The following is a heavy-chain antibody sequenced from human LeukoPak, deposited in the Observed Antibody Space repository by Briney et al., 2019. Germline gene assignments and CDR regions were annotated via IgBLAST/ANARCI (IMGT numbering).Heavy chain of an antibody. D-gene: IGHD3-16*02. CDR3: ARARLRELSPWDY. J-gene: IGHJ4*02. V-gene: IGHV4-59*01. CDR2: IYYSGST. Sequence: SETLSLTCTVSGGSISSYYWSWIRQPPGKGLEWIGYIYYSGSTNYNPSLKSRVTISVDTSKNQFSLKLSSVTAADTAVYYCARARLRELSPWDYWGQGTLVTVSS. CDR1: GGSISSYY.